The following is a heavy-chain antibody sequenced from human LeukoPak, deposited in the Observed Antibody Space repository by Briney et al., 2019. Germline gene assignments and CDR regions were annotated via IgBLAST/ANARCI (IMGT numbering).Heavy chain of an antibody. Sequence: ASVKVSCKATGYTFTSYDINWVRQATGQGLEWMGWMNPNSGNTGCAQKFQGRVTMTRNTSISTAYMELSSLRSEDTAVYYCARARPDYGDYDYWGQGTLVTVSS. CDR1: GYTFTSYD. CDR2: MNPNSGNT. CDR3: ARARPDYGDYDY. V-gene: IGHV1-8*01. J-gene: IGHJ4*02. D-gene: IGHD4-17*01.